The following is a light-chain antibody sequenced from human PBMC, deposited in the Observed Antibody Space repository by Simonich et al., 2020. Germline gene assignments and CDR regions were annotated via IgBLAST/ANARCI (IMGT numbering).Light chain of an antibody. V-gene: IGLV3-10*01. Sequence: SYELTQPPSVSVSPGQPARITCYGDALPKKYAYWYQQKSGQAPVLVIYEDSKRPSGIPERFSGSSSGTMATLTISGAQVEDEADYDCYSTDSSGNHRVFGGGTKLTVL. CDR3: YSTDSSGNHRV. CDR2: EDS. CDR1: ALPKKY. J-gene: IGLJ2*01.